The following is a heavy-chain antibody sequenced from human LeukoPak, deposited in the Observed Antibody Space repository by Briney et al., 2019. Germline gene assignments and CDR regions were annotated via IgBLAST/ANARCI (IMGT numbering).Heavy chain of an antibody. D-gene: IGHD4-11*01. CDR2: IYHSGST. Sequence: PSETLSLTCAVSAYSISSGYYWGWIRQPPGKGLEWIGSIYHSGSTYYNPSLKSRVTISVDTSKNQFSLKLSSVTAADTAVYYCARLTTNYYYYYMDVWGKGTTVTVSS. CDR1: AYSISSGYY. CDR3: ARLTTNYYYYYMDV. J-gene: IGHJ6*03. V-gene: IGHV4-38-2*01.